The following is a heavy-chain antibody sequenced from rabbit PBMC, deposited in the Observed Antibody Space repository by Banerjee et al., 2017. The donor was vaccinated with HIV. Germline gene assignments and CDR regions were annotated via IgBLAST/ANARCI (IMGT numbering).Heavy chain of an antibody. CDR1: GFSFSGNYW. CDR2: IDAGSGGST. D-gene: IGHD4-1*01. V-gene: IGHV1S40*01. CDR3: ARIDPRYYSSDWDYFNL. Sequence: QSLEESGGDLVKPGASLTLTCTASGFSFSGNYWICWVRQAPGKGLEWIACIDAGSGGSTYYASWAKGRFTISRTSTTVDLKMTSLTAADTATYFCARIDPRYYSSDWDYFNLWGPGTLVTVS. J-gene: IGHJ4*01.